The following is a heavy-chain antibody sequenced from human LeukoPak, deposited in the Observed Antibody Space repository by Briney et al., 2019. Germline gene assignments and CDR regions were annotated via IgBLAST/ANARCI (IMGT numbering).Heavy chain of an antibody. CDR2: IKHDGSEK. V-gene: IGHV3-7*01. D-gene: IGHD2-15*01. J-gene: IGHJ4*02. CDR1: GFTFSSYW. CDR3: ARRSCSGGICYQYFDY. Sequence: PGGSLRLSCAASGFTFSSYWMSWVRQAPGKGLEWVANIKHDGSEKYYVDSVKGRFTISRDNAKDSLYLQMNSLGAEDTAVYYCARRSCSGGICYQYFDYWGQGTLVTVSS.